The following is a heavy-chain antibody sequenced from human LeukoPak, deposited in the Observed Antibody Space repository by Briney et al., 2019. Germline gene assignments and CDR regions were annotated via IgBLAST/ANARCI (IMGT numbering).Heavy chain of an antibody. D-gene: IGHD6-25*01. CDR3: ARGSSGWRNWYFDL. CDR1: GFTFSSYW. J-gene: IGHJ2*01. CDR2: IKQDGSEK. Sequence: GGSLRLSCAASGFTFSSYWMSWVRQAPGKGLEWVANIKQDGSEKYYVDSARGRFTISRDNAENSLYLQMNSLRVEDTAVYYCARGSSGWRNWYFDLWGRGTLVTVSS. V-gene: IGHV3-7*01.